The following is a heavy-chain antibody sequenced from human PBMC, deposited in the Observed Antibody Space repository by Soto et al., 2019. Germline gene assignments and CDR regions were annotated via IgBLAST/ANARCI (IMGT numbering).Heavy chain of an antibody. J-gene: IGHJ4*02. CDR3: ASARGTTLHSTFDY. Sequence: PSETLSLTCAVYGGSFSGYYWSWIRQPPGKGLEWIGEINHSGSTNYNPSLKSRVTISVDTSKNQFSLKLSSVTAADTAVYYCASARGTTLHSTFDYWGQGTLVTVSS. CDR2: INHSGST. V-gene: IGHV4-34*01. CDR1: GGSFSGYY. D-gene: IGHD2-2*01.